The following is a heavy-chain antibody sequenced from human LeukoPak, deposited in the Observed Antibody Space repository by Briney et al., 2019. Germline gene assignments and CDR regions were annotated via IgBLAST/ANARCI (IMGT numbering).Heavy chain of an antibody. D-gene: IGHD1-26*01. CDR1: GYTFTSYG. V-gene: IGHV1-69*04. CDR3: ARDRVGEFDY. Sequence: ASVKVSCKASGYTFTSYGISWVRQAPGQGLEWMGRIIPILAIARNAQKFQGRLTITADKSTSTAYMELSSLRSEDTAVYYCARDRVGEFDYWGQGTLVTVSS. J-gene: IGHJ4*02. CDR2: IIPILAIA.